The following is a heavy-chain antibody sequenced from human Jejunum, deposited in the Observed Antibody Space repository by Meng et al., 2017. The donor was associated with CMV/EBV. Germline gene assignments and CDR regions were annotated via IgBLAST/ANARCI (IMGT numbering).Heavy chain of an antibody. CDR2: INYSGTT. CDR3: ARGCYTTSCYRGSFDY. CDR1: ISMSSDD. V-gene: IGHV4-39*07. J-gene: IGHJ4*02. Sequence: ISMSSDDWGWVRQPPGKGLEWIGSINYSGTTYYNPSLRSRVTISLDTSRKQFSLKLNSVTAADTAVYHCARGCYTTSCYRGSFDYWGQGTLVTVSS. D-gene: IGHD2-2*02.